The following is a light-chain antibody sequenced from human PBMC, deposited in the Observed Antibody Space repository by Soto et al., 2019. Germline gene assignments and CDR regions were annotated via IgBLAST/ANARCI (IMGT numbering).Light chain of an antibody. J-gene: IGKJ4*01. Sequence: DIRMTQSPSSVSASVGDRVTITCRASQDISTWLAWYQQKPGKAPKLLIYAASSLQSGVPSRFSGSGSETEFPLTISSLQSEDFAPYYCQQANSFPLIFGGGTRVELK. CDR1: QDISTW. V-gene: IGKV1-12*01. CDR2: AAS. CDR3: QQANSFPLI.